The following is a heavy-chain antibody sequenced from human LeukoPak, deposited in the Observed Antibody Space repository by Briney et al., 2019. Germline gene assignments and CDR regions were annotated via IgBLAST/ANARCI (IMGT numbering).Heavy chain of an antibody. D-gene: IGHD5-18*01. J-gene: IGHJ4*02. CDR3: ARDGGGYSYGYFDY. CDR2: INHSGST. CDR1: GGSICSYY. Sequence: SETLSLTCTVSGGSICSYYWSWIRLPPGKGLEWIGEINHSGSTNYNPSLKSRVTISVDTSKNQISLKLSSVTAADTAVYYCARDGGGYSYGYFDYWGQGTLVTVST. V-gene: IGHV4-34*01.